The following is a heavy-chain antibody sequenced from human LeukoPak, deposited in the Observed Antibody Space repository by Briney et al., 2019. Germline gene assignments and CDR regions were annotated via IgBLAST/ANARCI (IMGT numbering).Heavy chain of an antibody. J-gene: IGHJ4*02. Sequence: PGGSLILSCAASGFTFSSYAMSWVRPAPGKGLEWVSAISGSGGSTYYADSVKGRFTISRDNSKNTLYLQMNSLRAEDTAVYYCASQGGISGYYFDYWGQGTLVTVSS. CDR3: ASQGGISGYYFDY. CDR1: GFTFSSYA. D-gene: IGHD4-23*01. V-gene: IGHV3-23*01. CDR2: ISGSGGST.